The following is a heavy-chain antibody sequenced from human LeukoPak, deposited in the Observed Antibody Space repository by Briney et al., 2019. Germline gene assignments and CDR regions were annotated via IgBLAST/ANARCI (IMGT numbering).Heavy chain of an antibody. D-gene: IGHD5-18*01. V-gene: IGHV4-4*07. CDR1: GDSITNYY. J-gene: IGHJ5*02. Sequence: SETLSLTCSVSGDSITNYYWTWVPQPAGRELECVEPIYSSGSASYNPSLKSRVSMSVDTSKNQLSLKLSSVTAADTAVYYCARGHLDSYGKWYFDPWGQGTLVTVSS. CDR3: ARGHLDSYGKWYFDP. CDR2: IYSSGSA.